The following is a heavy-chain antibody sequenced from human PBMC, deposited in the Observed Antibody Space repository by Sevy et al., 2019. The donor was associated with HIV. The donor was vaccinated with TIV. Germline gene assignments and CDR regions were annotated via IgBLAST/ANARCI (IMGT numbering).Heavy chain of an antibody. CDR1: GFPFSSYE. CDR2: IGSRGTNK. Sequence: AGSLRLSCAASGFPFSSYEMNWVRQAPGKELEWVSYIGSRGTNKYYSDSVRGRFTISRDNAKNSVYLQMNSLRAEDTALYYCARDLPPSATTAAHFDNWGQGTLVTVSS. D-gene: IGHD4-17*01. J-gene: IGHJ4*02. V-gene: IGHV3-48*03. CDR3: ARDLPPSATTAAHFDN.